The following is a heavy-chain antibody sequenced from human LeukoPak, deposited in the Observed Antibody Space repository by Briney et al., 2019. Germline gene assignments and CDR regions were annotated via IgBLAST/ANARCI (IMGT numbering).Heavy chain of an antibody. Sequence: NPSETLSLTCTVSGGSISSSRYYWGWIRQPPGKGLEWIGSIHYSGSTYYNPSLKSRVTVSVDTSENQFSLKLSSVAAADTAVYFCVRTGLSDHIVPAAERADDACDMWGQGTMVTVSS. CDR3: VRTGLSDHIVPAAERADDACDM. CDR1: GGSISSSRYY. J-gene: IGHJ3*02. V-gene: IGHV4-39*07. D-gene: IGHD2-2*01. CDR2: IHYSGST.